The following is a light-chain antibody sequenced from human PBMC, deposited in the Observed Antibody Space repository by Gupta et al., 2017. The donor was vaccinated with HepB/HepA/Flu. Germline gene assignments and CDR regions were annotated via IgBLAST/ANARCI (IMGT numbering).Light chain of an antibody. CDR2: GKN. CDR1: SLRSYY. J-gene: IGLJ2*01. V-gene: IGLV3-19*01. CDR3: NSRDSSGNHLHVV. Sequence: SSELTQDPAVSVALGQTVRITCQGDSLRSYYASWYQQKPGQAPVLVIYGKNNRPSGIPDRFSGSSSGNTASLTITGAQAEDEADYHSNSRDSSGNHLHVVFGGGTKLTVL.